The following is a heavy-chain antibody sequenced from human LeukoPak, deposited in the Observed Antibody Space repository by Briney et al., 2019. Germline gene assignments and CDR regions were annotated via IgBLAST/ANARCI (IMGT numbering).Heavy chain of an antibody. CDR1: GYTFTDYY. Sequence: ASVKVSCKASGYTFTDYYLHWVRQAPGQGLEWMGRITPNSGGTNYAQKFQGRVTMTRDTSINTAYMGLSRLSSDDTAMYYCARDRAGGGYYALNYWGQGTLVTVSS. D-gene: IGHD3-22*01. CDR2: ITPNSGGT. V-gene: IGHV1-2*06. CDR3: ARDRAGGGYYALNY. J-gene: IGHJ4*02.